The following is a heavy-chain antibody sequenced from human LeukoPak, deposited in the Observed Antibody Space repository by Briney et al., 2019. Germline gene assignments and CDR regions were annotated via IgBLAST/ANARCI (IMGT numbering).Heavy chain of an antibody. V-gene: IGHV3-66*01. CDR3: ARAPGRARDY. CDR1: GFTVSSNY. D-gene: IGHD1-14*01. CDR2: IYSGGST. Sequence: QSGGSLRLSCAASGFTVSSNYMSWVRQAPGKGLGWVSIIYSGGSTYYAAFVKGRFTISRDNSKNTLYLQMNSLRAEDTAVYYCARAPGRARDYWGQGTLVTVSS. J-gene: IGHJ4*02.